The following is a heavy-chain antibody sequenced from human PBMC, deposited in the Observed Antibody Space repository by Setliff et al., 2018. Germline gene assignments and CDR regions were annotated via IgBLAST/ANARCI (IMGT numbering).Heavy chain of an antibody. CDR1: GDTFSNYG. V-gene: IGHV1-69*05. Sequence: SVKVSCKASGDTFSNYGISWVRQAPGQGLEWMGGTIPVFGTTDYSQKFQGRVTIITDESTSTAFMQLSSLRSEDTAVYYCVREGVDTRSSTDYRYYMDVWGKGTTVTVSS. J-gene: IGHJ6*03. D-gene: IGHD5-18*01. CDR2: TIPVFGTT. CDR3: VREGVDTRSSTDYRYYMDV.